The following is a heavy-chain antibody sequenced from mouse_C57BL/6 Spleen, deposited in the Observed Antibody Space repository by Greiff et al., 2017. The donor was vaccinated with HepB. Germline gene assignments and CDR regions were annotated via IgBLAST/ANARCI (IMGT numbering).Heavy chain of an antibody. V-gene: IGHV1-64*01. CDR2: IHPNSGST. CDR1: GYTFTSYW. D-gene: IGHD1-1*01. Sequence: QVQLQQPGAELVKPGASVKLSCKASGYTFTSYWMHWVKQRPGQGLEWIGMIHPNSGSTNYNEKFKSKATLTVDKSSSTAYMQLSSLTSEDSAVYYCEREGLITTVANYAMDYGGQGTSVTVSS. J-gene: IGHJ4*01. CDR3: EREGLITTVANYAMDY.